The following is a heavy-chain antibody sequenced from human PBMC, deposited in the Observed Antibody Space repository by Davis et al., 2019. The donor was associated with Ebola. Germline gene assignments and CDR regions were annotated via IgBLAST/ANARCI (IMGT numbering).Heavy chain of an antibody. V-gene: IGHV4-61*01. CDR3: ARGPGRLTPIAAAGRYYYYGMDV. D-gene: IGHD6-13*01. J-gene: IGHJ6*02. CDR1: GGSVSSGSYY. CDR2: IYYSGST. Sequence: SETLSLTCTVSGGSVSSGSYYWSWIRQPPGKGLEWIGYIYYSGSTNYNPSLKSRVTISVDTSKNQFSLKLSSVTAADTAVYYCARGPGRLTPIAAAGRYYYYGMDVWGQGTTVTVSS.